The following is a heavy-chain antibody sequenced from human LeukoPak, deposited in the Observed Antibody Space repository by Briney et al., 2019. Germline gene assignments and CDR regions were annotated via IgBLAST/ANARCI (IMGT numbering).Heavy chain of an antibody. J-gene: IGHJ4*02. D-gene: IGHD3-3*01. CDR1: GFTFSSYA. Sequence: PGGSLRLSCAASGFTFSSYAMSWVRQAPGKGLEWVSGSGSGGSTYYADSVKGRFTISRDNSKNTLYLQMNSLRAEDTVVYYCAKDFWSGYYPNYWGQGTLVTVSS. CDR2: SGSGGST. V-gene: IGHV3-23*01. CDR3: AKDFWSGYYPNY.